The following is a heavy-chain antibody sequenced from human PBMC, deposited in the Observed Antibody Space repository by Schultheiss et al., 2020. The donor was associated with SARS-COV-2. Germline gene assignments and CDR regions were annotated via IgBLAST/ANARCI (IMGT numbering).Heavy chain of an antibody. J-gene: IGHJ3*02. D-gene: IGHD3-16*01. CDR2: INHSGST. Sequence: SQTLSLTCTVSGGSISSGGYHWSWIRQPPGKGLEWIGEINHSGSTNYNPSLKSRVTISVDTSKNQFSLKLSSVTAADTAVYYCARDSNTFGGVSDAFDIWGQGTMVTVSS. CDR1: GGSISSGGYH. CDR3: ARDSNTFGGVSDAFDI. V-gene: IGHV4-61*08.